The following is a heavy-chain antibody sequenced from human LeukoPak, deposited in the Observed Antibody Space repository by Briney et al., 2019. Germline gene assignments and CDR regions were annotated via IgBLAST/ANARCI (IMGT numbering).Heavy chain of an antibody. Sequence: SETLSLTCAVYGGSFSGYYWSWIRQPPGKGLEWIGEINHSGSTNYNPSLKSRVTISVDTSKNQFSLKLSSVTAADTAVYYCAIGRRDYIWGSYRYNYFDYWGQGTLVTVSS. CDR2: INHSGST. CDR1: GGSFSGYY. D-gene: IGHD3-16*02. J-gene: IGHJ4*02. V-gene: IGHV4-34*01. CDR3: AIGRRDYIWGSYRYNYFDY.